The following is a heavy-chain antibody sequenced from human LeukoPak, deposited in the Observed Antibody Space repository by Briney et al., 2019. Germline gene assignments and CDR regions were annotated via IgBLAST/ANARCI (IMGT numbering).Heavy chain of an antibody. CDR1: GGTFSSYT. CDR3: VRDPGYCSSTSCYYYGMDV. V-gene: IGHV1-69*04. J-gene: IGHJ6*02. Sequence: SVKVSCKASGGTFSSYTISWVRHAPGQGLEWMGRIIPILGIANYAQKFQGRVTITADKSTSTAYMELSSLRSEDTAVYYCVRDPGYCSSTSCYYYGMDVWGQGTTVTVSS. D-gene: IGHD2-2*01. CDR2: IIPILGIA.